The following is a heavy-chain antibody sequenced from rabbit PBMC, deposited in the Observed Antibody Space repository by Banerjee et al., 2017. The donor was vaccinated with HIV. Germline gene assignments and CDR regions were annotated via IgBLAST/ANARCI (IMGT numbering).Heavy chain of an antibody. Sequence: QSLEESGGDLVKPGASLTLTCTASGFSFSSNSWICWVHQAPGKGLEWIACIYTGSSGSTYYASWAKGRFTISKTSSTTVTLQMTSLTAADTATYFCARNSYDDYGDLPYYFNLWGQGTLVTVS. CDR1: GFSFSSNSW. CDR3: ARNSYDDYGDLPYYFNL. V-gene: IGHV1S40*01. CDR2: IYTGSSGST. J-gene: IGHJ4*01. D-gene: IGHD2-1*01.